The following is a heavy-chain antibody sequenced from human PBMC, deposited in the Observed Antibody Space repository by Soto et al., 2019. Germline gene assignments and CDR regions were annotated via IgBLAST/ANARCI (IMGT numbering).Heavy chain of an antibody. CDR2: IRSQAYGGTT. V-gene: IGHV3-49*04. CDR3: IREVRVGRSTIFGVVSYYFDY. D-gene: IGHD3-3*01. CDR1: GFTFGDYA. Sequence: GGSLRLSCTASGFTFGDYAMSWVRQAPGKGLEWVGFIRSQAYGGTTEYAASVKGRFTVSRDDSKSIAYLQMNSLKTEDTAVYYCIREVRVGRSTIFGVVSYYFDYWGQGTLVTVSS. J-gene: IGHJ4*02.